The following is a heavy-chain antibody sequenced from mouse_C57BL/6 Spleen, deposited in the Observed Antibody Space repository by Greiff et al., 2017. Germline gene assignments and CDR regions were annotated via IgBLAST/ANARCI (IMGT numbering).Heavy chain of an antibody. CDR1: GFTFSSYA. D-gene: IGHD1-1*01. CDR3: ARAPTTVVARYFDV. J-gene: IGHJ1*03. Sequence: EVKLVESGGGLVKPGGSLKLSCAASGFTFSSYAMSWVRQTPEKRLEWVATISDGGSYTYYPDNVKGRFTISRDNAKNNLYLQMSHLKSEDTAMYYCARAPTTVVARYFDVWGTGTTVTVSS. CDR2: ISDGGSYT. V-gene: IGHV5-4*03.